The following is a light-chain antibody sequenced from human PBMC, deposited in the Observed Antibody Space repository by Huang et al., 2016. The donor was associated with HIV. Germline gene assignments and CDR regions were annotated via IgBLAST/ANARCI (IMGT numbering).Light chain of an antibody. Sequence: VMTQSPDTLSVSPGEGATLLCRASQRLSTNLALYQQKPGQPPRLLLYGASTRATGVPARFSGSGSGTDFTLTISSLQPEDFAVYYCQQYDDWPPVTFGPGTKVDLK. CDR2: GAS. CDR3: QQYDDWPPVT. J-gene: IGKJ3*01. CDR1: QRLSTN. V-gene: IGKV3-15*01.